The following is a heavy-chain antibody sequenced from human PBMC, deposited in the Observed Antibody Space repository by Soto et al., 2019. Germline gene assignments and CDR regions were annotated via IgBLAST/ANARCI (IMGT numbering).Heavy chain of an antibody. J-gene: IGHJ4*02. D-gene: IGHD5-12*01. V-gene: IGHV3-23*01. CDR1: GFTFSSYA. CDR2: ISASGGRT. CDR3: AKSLDKNRYSGAPPGY. Sequence: EVQLLESGGGLVQPGGSLRLSCAASGFTFSSYAMTWVRQAPGKGLECVSLISASGGRTTYADSVKGRFTISRDNSKNTVHLQMNSLRAEDTAVYYCAKSLDKNRYSGAPPGYWGQGTLVTVSS.